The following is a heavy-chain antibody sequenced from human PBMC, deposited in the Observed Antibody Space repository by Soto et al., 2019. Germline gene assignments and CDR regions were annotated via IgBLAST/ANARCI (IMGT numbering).Heavy chain of an antibody. CDR2: ASGSGMYT. CDR1: GFTFSDYY. Sequence: QLVESGGDLVKPGGSLTLSCSVSGFTFSDYYMSWIRQAPGKGLEWVSYASGSGMYTKEADSVKGRFTISRDNAKNSLYLQMNSLRPEDTAVYYCVRNDYSEYRTSYYIDLWGRGTLVTVTS. CDR3: VRNDYSEYRTSYYIDL. J-gene: IGHJ2*01. V-gene: IGHV3-11*06. D-gene: IGHD5-18*01.